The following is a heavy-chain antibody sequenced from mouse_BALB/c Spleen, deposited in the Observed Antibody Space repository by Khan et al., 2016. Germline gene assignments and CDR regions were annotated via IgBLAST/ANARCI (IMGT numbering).Heavy chain of an antibody. J-gene: IGHJ3*01. Sequence: QFQLVQSGAELAKPGASVKMSCKASGYTFTSYWMHWVKQRPGQGLEWIGYINPSTGYTEYNQKFKDKATLTADKSSSTAYMQLSSLTSEDSAVYYCARWAYYGNYLFAYWGQGTLVTVSA. V-gene: IGHV1-7*01. CDR3: ARWAYYGNYLFAY. D-gene: IGHD2-10*01. CDR2: INPSTGYT. CDR1: GYTFTSYW.